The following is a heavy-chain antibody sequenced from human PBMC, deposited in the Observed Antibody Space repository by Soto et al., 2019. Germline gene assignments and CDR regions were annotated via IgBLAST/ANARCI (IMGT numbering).Heavy chain of an antibody. V-gene: IGHV1-18*01. D-gene: IGHD2-2*01. CDR1: GYTFTTYG. CDR2: INPYNGNT. J-gene: IGHJ4*02. CDR3: AILLTGAVPPVDY. Sequence: QVQLVQSGGEVKKPGASVKVSCKASGYTFTTYGISWVRQAPGQGLEWMGWINPYNGNTNQAQKVQGRVTLTTDTSTSTAFMELRSLRSDDTAIYFCAILLTGAVPPVDYWGQGTLVTVSS.